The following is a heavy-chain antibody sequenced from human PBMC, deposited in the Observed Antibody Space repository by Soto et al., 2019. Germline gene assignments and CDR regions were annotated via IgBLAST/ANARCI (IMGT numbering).Heavy chain of an antibody. CDR2: INHSGST. CDR3: ARGLWERVRGVIGMDV. D-gene: IGHD3-10*01. J-gene: IGHJ6*02. Sequence: SETLSLTCAVYGGSFSGYYWSWIRQPPGKGLEWIGEINHSGSTNYNPSLKSRVTISVDTSKNQFSLKLSSVTAADTAVYYCARGLWERVRGVIGMDVWGQGTTVTVSS. CDR1: GGSFSGYY. V-gene: IGHV4-34*01.